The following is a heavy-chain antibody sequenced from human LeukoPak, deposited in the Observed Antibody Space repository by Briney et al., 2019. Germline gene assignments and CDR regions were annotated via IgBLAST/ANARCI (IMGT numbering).Heavy chain of an antibody. CDR1: GFTFSNFW. CDR3: VGGYDPHY. Sequence: GSLRLSCAASGFTFSNFWMHWVRQAPGKGLVWVSRINSDGSDTSYADSVKGRLTISRDNAKNTLYLQMNSLRAEDTAIYYCVGGYDPHYWGQGTLVTVSS. V-gene: IGHV3-74*01. CDR2: INSDGSDT. J-gene: IGHJ4*02. D-gene: IGHD2-8*02.